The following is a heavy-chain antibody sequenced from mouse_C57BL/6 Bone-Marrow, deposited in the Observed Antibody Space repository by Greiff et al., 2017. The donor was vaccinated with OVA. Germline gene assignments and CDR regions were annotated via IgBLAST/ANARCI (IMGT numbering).Heavy chain of an antibody. D-gene: IGHD2-4*01. V-gene: IGHV5-15*01. CDR1: GFTFSDYG. CDR3: ARQFDYDGGFDY. Sequence: EVKVVESGGGLVQPGGSLKLSCAASGFTFSDYGMAWVRQAPRKGPEWVAFLSNLAYSIYYADTVTGRFTISRENAKNTLYLEMSSLRSEDTAMYYCARQFDYDGGFDYWGQGTTLTVSS. J-gene: IGHJ2*01. CDR2: LSNLAYSI.